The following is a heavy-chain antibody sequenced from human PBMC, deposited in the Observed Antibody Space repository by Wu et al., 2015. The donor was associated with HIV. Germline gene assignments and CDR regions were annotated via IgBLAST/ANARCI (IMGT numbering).Heavy chain of an antibody. CDR3: AGEGAYSGSYPKTYYLDS. J-gene: IGHJ4*02. Sequence: QVQLLQSGAEVKKPGASVMVSCKASGYTFTDYYMYWVRQAPGQGLEWMGWISTYNGRTNYAQQFQGRLTVTTDTATTTAYMELTSLTSDDTAMYFCAGEGAYSGSYPKTYYLDSWGQGTLVTVSS. D-gene: IGHD1-26*01. CDR2: ISTYNGRT. V-gene: IGHV1-18*04. CDR1: GYTFTDYY.